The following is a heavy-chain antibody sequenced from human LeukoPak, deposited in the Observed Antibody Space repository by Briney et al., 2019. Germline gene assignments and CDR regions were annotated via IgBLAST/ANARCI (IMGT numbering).Heavy chain of an antibody. J-gene: IGHJ6*03. CDR3: AKNMVRGVQYYYYYYYMDV. V-gene: IGHV3-30*02. CDR2: IRYDGSNK. CDR1: GFTFSSYG. D-gene: IGHD3-10*01. Sequence: GGSLRLSCAASGFTFSSYGMHWVRQAPGKGLEWVAFIRYDGSNKYYEDSVKGRFTISRDNTKNTLYLQMNSLRAEDTAVYYCAKNMVRGVQYYYYYYYMDVWGKGTTVTISS.